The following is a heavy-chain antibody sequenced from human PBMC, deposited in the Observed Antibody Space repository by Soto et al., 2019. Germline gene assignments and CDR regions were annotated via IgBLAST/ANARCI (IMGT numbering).Heavy chain of an antibody. V-gene: IGHV3-21*01. CDR1: GFTFSSYS. Sequence: PGGSLRLSCAASGFTFSSYSMNWVRQAPGKGLEWVSSISSSSSYIYYADSVKGRFTISRDNAKNSLYLQMNSLRAEDTAVYYCASRGGIAAAATHYYYYGMDVWGQGNTVNVSS. CDR2: ISSSSSYI. J-gene: IGHJ6*02. D-gene: IGHD6-13*01. CDR3: ASRGGIAAAATHYYYYGMDV.